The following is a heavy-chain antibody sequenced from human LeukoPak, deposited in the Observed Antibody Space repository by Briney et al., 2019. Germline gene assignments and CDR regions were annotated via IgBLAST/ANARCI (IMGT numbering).Heavy chain of an antibody. CDR1: GFTFNNYA. J-gene: IGHJ4*02. D-gene: IGHD1-1*01. V-gene: IGHV3-23*01. CDR3: GRDWKLDY. Sequence: GGSLRLSCAASGFTFNNYAMSWVRQAPGKALEWVSAISDDGADRKYARSVKGRFTVSRDNSKNTLYLQMNSLRSEDTAIYYCGRDWKLDYWGQGALVTVSP. CDR2: ISDDGADR.